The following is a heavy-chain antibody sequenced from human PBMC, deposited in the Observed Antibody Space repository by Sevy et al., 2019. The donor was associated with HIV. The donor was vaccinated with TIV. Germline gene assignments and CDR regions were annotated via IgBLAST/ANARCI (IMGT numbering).Heavy chain of an antibody. CDR1: GFIFSNFA. D-gene: IGHD1-26*01. Sequence: GGSLRLSCTVSGFIFSNFAMHWVRQAPGKGLEWVAVTSYDGSHKYYADSVKGRFTVSRDNSRNILSLEMNNLRRDDTAVYYCARGENDDEFFQYWGQGTIVTVSS. V-gene: IGHV3-30*04. CDR3: ARGENDDEFFQY. J-gene: IGHJ1*01. CDR2: TSYDGSHK.